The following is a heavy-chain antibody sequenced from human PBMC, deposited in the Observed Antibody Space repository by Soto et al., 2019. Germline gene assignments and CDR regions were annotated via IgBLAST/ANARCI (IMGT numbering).Heavy chain of an antibody. J-gene: IGHJ3*02. CDR3: ASYCSSTSCPSSPRDAFDI. CDR1: GGTFSSYA. D-gene: IGHD2-2*01. CDR2: IIPIFGTA. Sequence: SVEVSCKASGGTFSSYAISWVRQAPGQGLEWMGGIIPIFGTANYAQKFQGRGTITADESTSTAYMELSSLRSEDTAVYYCASYCSSTSCPSSPRDAFDIWGQGTMVTVSS. V-gene: IGHV1-69*13.